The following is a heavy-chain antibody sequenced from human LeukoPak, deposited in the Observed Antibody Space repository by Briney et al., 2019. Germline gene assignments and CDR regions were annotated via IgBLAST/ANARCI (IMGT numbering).Heavy chain of an antibody. V-gene: IGHV3-30*03. Sequence: PGGSLRLSCAASVTFSNAWMNWVRQAPGKGLEWVAVISYDGSNKYYADSVKGRFTISRDNSKNTLYLQMNSLRAEDTAVYYCARDGDSSGYYGLDYWGQGTLVTVSS. CDR2: ISYDGSNK. D-gene: IGHD3-22*01. J-gene: IGHJ4*02. CDR1: VTFSNAW. CDR3: ARDGDSSGYYGLDY.